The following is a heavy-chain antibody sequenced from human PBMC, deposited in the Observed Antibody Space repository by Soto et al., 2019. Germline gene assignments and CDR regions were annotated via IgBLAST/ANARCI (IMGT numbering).Heavy chain of an antibody. CDR3: ARDWGGDIVVVPAAPSFRSWFDP. Sequence: ASVKVSCKASGYTFTIYAMHWVRQAPGQRLEWMGWINAGNGNTKYSQKFQGRVTITRDTSASTAYMELSSLRSEDTAVYYCARDWGGDIVVVPAAPSFRSWFDPWGQGTLVTVSS. V-gene: IGHV1-3*01. D-gene: IGHD2-2*01. CDR1: GYTFTIYA. J-gene: IGHJ5*02. CDR2: INAGNGNT.